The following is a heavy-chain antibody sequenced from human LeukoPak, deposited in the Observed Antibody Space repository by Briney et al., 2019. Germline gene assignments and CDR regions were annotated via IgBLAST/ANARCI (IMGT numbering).Heavy chain of an antibody. CDR3: AKGEESSGLVSTYFDY. CDR2: IIGSGAGT. CDR1: GFTFSAYA. Sequence: GSPRLSCTASGFTFSAYAMSWVRQAPGKGLESVSAIIGSGAGTYYGDSVRGRFSISRDNSKNTVYLQMNSLRADDTAVYYCAKGEESSGLVSTYFDYWGQGTLVTVSS. J-gene: IGHJ4*02. D-gene: IGHD6-19*01. V-gene: IGHV3-23*01.